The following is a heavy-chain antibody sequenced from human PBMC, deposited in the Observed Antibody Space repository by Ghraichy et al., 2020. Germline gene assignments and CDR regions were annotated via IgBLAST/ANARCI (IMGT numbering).Heavy chain of an antibody. Sequence: GGSLRLSCTASGFTFTNFAMRWVRQAPGKGPEWVSIIHGGGADQFYTDSVKGRFAVSRDDSKNTLYLELRSLRVDDTAIYFCVKDSVKSNGVFDAFYIWGRGALFTVPS. CDR2: IHGGGADQ. CDR3: VKDSVKSNGVFDAFYI. J-gene: IGHJ3*02. V-gene: IGHV3-23*01. D-gene: IGHD3-10*01. CDR1: GFTFTNFA.